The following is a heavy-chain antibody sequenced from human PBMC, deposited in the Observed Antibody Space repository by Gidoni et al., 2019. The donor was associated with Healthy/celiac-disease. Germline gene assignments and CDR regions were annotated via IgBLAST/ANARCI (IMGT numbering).Heavy chain of an antibody. CDR1: GYSFTSYW. J-gene: IGHJ5*02. V-gene: IGHV5-51*03. CDR2: IYPGDSDT. D-gene: IGHD3-16*02. CDR3: ARESDHDDYVWGSYRYTRWFDP. Sequence: EVQLVQSGAEVKKPGESLKISCKGSGYSFTSYWIGWVRQMPGKGLEWMGIIYPGDSDTRYSPSFQGQVTISADKSISTAYLQWSSLKASDTATYYCARESDHDDYVWGSYRYTRWFDPWGQGTLVTVSS.